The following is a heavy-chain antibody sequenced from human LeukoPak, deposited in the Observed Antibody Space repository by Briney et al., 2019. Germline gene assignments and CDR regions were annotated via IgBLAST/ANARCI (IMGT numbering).Heavy chain of an antibody. Sequence: GGSLRLSCAASGFTVSSNYMSWVRQAPGKGLEWVSVIYSGGSTYYADSVKGRFTISRDNSKSTLYLEMNSLRAEDTAIYYCAKNPLVSGTIYFDSWGQGTLLTVSS. D-gene: IGHD6-19*01. V-gene: IGHV3-53*01. J-gene: IGHJ4*02. CDR2: IYSGGST. CDR1: GFTVSSNY. CDR3: AKNPLVSGTIYFDS.